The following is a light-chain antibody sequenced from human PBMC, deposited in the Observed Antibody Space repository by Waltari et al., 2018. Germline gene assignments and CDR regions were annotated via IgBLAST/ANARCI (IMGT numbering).Light chain of an antibody. J-gene: IGLJ1*01. Sequence: QSALTQPASVSGSPGQSITISCTGTSSDVGAYNSVSWYQQHPGKAPQLMIYGVSNRPSGLSNRFSGSKSGYTASLTISWLQAEDEAEYYCSSYTSSTTLLYVFGTGTKVTVL. CDR3: SSYTSSTTLLYV. CDR2: GVS. V-gene: IGLV2-14*01. CDR1: SSDVGAYNS.